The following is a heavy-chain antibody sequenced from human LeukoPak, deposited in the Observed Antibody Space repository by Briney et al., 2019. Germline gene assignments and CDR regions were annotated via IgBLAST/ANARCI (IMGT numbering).Heavy chain of an antibody. J-gene: IGHJ5*02. CDR2: IYHSGST. V-gene: IGHV4-30-2*01. Sequence: PSETLSLTCAVSGGSISSGGYSWSWIRQPPGKGLEWIGYIYHSGSTYYNPSLKSRVTISVDRSKNQFSLKLSSVTAADTAVYYCARGASRGFRPHNWFDPWGQGTLVTVSS. CDR3: ARGASRGFRPHNWFDP. D-gene: IGHD3-10*01. CDR1: GGSISSGGYS.